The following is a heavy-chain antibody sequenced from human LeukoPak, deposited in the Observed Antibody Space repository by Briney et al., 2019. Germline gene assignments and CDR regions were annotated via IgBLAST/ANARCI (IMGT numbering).Heavy chain of an antibody. V-gene: IGHV3-72*01. CDR3: ARAQSDSSGYYYVGDY. J-gene: IGHJ4*02. Sequence: GGSLRLSCAASGFTLSDYYMDWVRQAPGQGLEWVARTRKKAKGYTTEYAASVKGRFTISRDDSKNSVDLQMNSLITEDTAVYYCARAQSDSSGYYYVGDYWGQGTLVTVSS. CDR1: GFTLSDYY. CDR2: TRKKAKGYTT. D-gene: IGHD3-22*01.